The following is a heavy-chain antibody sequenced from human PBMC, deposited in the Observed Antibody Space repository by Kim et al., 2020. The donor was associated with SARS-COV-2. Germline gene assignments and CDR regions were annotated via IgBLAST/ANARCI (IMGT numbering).Heavy chain of an antibody. CDR1: GYSFTSYW. V-gene: IGHV5-51*01. Sequence: GESLKISCKGSGYSFTSYWIGWVRQMPGKGLEWMGIIYPGDSDTRYSPSFQGQVTISADKSISTAYLQWSSLKAADTAMYYCARLRRSSGAEGHWYFDLWGRGTLVTLSS. CDR2: IYPGDSDT. J-gene: IGHJ2*01. D-gene: IGHD6-25*01. CDR3: ARLRRSSGAEGHWYFDL.